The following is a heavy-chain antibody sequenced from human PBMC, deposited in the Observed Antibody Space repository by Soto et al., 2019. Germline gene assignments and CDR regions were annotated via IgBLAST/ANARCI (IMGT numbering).Heavy chain of an antibody. CDR1: GFTFSSYG. Sequence: QVQLVESGGGVVQPGRSLRLSCAASGFTFSSYGMHWVRQAPGKGLEWVAVIWYDGSNKYYADSVKDRFTISRDNSKNTLYLQMNSLRAEDTAVYYCARDKRGDTVTTYYFDYWGQGTLVTVSS. V-gene: IGHV3-33*01. CDR3: ARDKRGDTVTTYYFDY. J-gene: IGHJ4*02. D-gene: IGHD4-17*01. CDR2: IWYDGSNK.